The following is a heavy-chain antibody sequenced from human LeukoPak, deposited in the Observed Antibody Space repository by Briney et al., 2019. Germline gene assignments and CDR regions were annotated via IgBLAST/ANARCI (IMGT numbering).Heavy chain of an antibody. CDR1: GFTFSSYA. D-gene: IGHD3-22*01. J-gene: IGHJ5*02. CDR2: IPYDGSNK. V-gene: IGHV3-30-3*01. CDR3: ARGGYYDSSAPSWFDP. Sequence: GGSLRLSCAASGFTFSSYAMHWVRQAPDKGLEWVAVIPYDGSNKYYADSVKGRFTISRDNSKNTLYLQMNSLRAEDTAVYYCARGGYYDSSAPSWFDPWGQGTLVTVSS.